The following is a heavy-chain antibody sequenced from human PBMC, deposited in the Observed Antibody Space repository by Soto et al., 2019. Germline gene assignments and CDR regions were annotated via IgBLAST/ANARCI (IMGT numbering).Heavy chain of an antibody. CDR2: IGTAGDT. Sequence: GGSLRLSCAASGFTFSSYDMHWVRQATGKGLEWVSAIGTAGDTYYPGSVKGRFTISRENAKNSLYLQMNSLRAGDTAVYYCARVGSGSYSEYYFDYWGQGTLVTVSS. CDR1: GFTFSSYD. CDR3: ARVGSGSYSEYYFDY. V-gene: IGHV3-13*01. D-gene: IGHD1-26*01. J-gene: IGHJ4*02.